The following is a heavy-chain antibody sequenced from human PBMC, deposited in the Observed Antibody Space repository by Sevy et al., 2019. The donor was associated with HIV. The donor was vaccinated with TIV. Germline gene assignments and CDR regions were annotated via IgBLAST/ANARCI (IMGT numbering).Heavy chain of an antibody. CDR3: ARGRYCSGGGCYIDY. D-gene: IGHD2-15*01. V-gene: IGHV3-7*01. CDR2: IKFDGSET. CDR1: GFIFSGYW. J-gene: IGHJ4*02. Sequence: GGSLRLSCAAPGFIFSGYWMTWVRQAPGKGLEWVATIKFDGSETYYVDSVKGRFTISRDKAKNSLFLQMNSLRAADTAVYYCARGRYCSGGGCYIDYWGQGTLVTVSS.